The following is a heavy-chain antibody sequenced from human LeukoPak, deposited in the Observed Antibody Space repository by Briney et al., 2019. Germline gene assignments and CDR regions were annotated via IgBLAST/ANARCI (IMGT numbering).Heavy chain of an antibody. CDR1: GFTFSSHW. J-gene: IGHJ3*02. CDR2: IKQDGSEK. Sequence: GGSLRLSCAASGFTFSSHWMSWVRQAPGKGLEWVANIKQDGSEKYYVDSVKGRFTISRDNAKNSLYLQMNSLRAEDTAVYYCARDNFDASAFDIWGQGTMVTVSS. V-gene: IGHV3-7*01. CDR3: ARDNFDASAFDI.